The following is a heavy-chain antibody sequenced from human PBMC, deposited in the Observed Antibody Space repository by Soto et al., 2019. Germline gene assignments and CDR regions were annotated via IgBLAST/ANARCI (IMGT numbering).Heavy chain of an antibody. Sequence: SETLSLTCTVSGGSISSFYWSWIRQPPGKGLEWIGYVYYIANTDYNPSLRGRVSISLDTSKNQFSLKLSSVTAADTAVYYCARLYYRSSDYSYFDNWGQGTLVTVSS. J-gene: IGHJ4*02. CDR1: GGSISSFY. D-gene: IGHD3-22*01. CDR2: VYYIANT. CDR3: ARLYYRSSDYSYFDN. V-gene: IGHV4-59*08.